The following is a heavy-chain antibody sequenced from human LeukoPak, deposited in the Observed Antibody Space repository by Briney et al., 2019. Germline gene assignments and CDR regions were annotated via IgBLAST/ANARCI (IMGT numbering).Heavy chain of an antibody. D-gene: IGHD6-19*01. CDR3: AKDRWYSSGYFDY. Sequence: PGGSLRLSCAASGFTFSSHGMHWIRQAPGKGLEWVAVISYDGSNKYYADSVKGRFTISRDNSKNTLYLQMNSLRAEDTAVYYCAKDRWYSSGYFDYWGQGTLVTVSS. CDR1: GFTFSSHG. CDR2: ISYDGSNK. V-gene: IGHV3-30*18. J-gene: IGHJ4*02.